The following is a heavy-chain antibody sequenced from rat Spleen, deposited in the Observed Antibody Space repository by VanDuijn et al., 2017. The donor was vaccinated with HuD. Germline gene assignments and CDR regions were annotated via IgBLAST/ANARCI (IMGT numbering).Heavy chain of an antibody. CDR3: ARHGYDGSYYYWDY. J-gene: IGHJ2*01. CDR2: ISSHGRRN. D-gene: IGHD1-12*02. CDR1: GFTFSDYY. Sequence: EVQLVESGGGLVQPGRSLKLSCAASGFTFSDYYMAWVRHAPTKGLEWVATISSHGRRNYYRDSVKGRFTISRANAKSTLYLQMDSLRSEDTATYYCARHGYDGSYYYWDYWGQGVMVTVSS. V-gene: IGHV5-29*01.